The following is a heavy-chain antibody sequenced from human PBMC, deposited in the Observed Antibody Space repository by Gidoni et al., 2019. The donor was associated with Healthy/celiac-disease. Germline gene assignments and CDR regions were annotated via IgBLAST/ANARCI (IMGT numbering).Heavy chain of an antibody. Sequence: QVQLVESGGGVVQPGRSLRLSCAASGFTFSSYGMHWVRQAPGKGLEWVAVISYDGSNKYYADSVKGRFTISRDNSKNTLYLQMNSLRAEDTAVYYCAKDLYCSSTSCYYYYYYGMDVWGQGTTVTVSS. J-gene: IGHJ6*02. CDR3: AKDLYCSSTSCYYYYYYGMDV. CDR2: ISYDGSNK. CDR1: GFTFSSYG. V-gene: IGHV3-30*18. D-gene: IGHD2-2*01.